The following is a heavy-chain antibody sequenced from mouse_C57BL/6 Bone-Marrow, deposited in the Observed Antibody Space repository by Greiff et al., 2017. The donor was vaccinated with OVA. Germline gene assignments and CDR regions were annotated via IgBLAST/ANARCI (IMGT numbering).Heavy chain of an antibody. CDR1: GFNIKDDY. CDR3: TSYGNCDY. Sequence: VQLQQSGAELVRPGASVKLSCTASGFNIKDDYMHWVKQRPEQGLEWIGWIDPENGDTEYASKFQGKATITADTSSNTAYLQPSSLTSEDTAVYYCTSYGNCDYWGQGTTLTVSS. D-gene: IGHD2-1*01. V-gene: IGHV14-4*01. J-gene: IGHJ2*01. CDR2: IDPENGDT.